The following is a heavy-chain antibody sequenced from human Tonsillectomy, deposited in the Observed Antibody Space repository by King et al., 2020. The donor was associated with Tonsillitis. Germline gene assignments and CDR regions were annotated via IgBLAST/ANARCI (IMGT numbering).Heavy chain of an antibody. CDR2: IYYSGRT. CDR3: ARERPSSSAQHNYFDY. J-gene: IGHJ4*02. D-gene: IGHD6-19*01. CDR1: GGSISSGGYY. Sequence: VQLQESGPGLVKPSQTLSLTCTVSGGSISSGGYYWSWIRQHPGKGLEWIGYIYYSGRTYYNPSLKSRVTISVDASKNQFSLKLSSVTAAATAVYYCARERPSSSAQHNYFDYWGQGTLVTVSS. V-gene: IGHV4-31*03.